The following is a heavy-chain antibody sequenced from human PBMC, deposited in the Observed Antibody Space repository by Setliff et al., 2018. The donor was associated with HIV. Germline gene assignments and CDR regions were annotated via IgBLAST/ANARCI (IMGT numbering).Heavy chain of an antibody. CDR3: ARGPAGRLVFLSY. CDR2: IYYSGST. V-gene: IGHV4-39*07. J-gene: IGHJ4*02. Sequence: SETLSLTCTVSGGSISSYYWGWIRQPPGKGLEWIGSIYYSGSTYYNPSLKSRVTISVDTSKNQFSLTLNSVTAADTAVYYCARGPAGRLVFLSYWGQGTLVTVSS. CDR1: GGSISSYY. D-gene: IGHD6-6*01.